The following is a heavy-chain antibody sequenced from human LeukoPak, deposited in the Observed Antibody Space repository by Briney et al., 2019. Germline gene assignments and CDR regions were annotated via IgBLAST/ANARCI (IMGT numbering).Heavy chain of an antibody. CDR1: GGSISSYY. CDR3: ARVGLVATNPRGAFDI. J-gene: IGHJ3*02. CDR2: IYTSGST. V-gene: IGHV4-4*07. D-gene: IGHD5-12*01. Sequence: SETLSLTCTVSGGSISSYYWSWIRQPAGKGLEWIGRIYTSGSTNYNPSLKSRVTISVDTSKNQFSLRLSSVTAADTAVYYCARVGLVATNPRGAFDIWGQGTMVTVSS.